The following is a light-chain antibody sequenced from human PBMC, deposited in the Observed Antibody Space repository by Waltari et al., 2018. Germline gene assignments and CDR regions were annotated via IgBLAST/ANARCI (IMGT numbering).Light chain of an antibody. CDR2: WAS. CDR1: QSVLNTFNNKNQ. CDR3: QQYYSTPKT. Sequence: DIMMNQSPDSLAVSLGERATINCKSSQSVLNTFNNKNQLAWYQQKPGQPPRLLIYWASVRESGVPDLFSGSGSEPDFTLTIYSLQAEDVSVSYGQQYYSTPKTFGQGTKVEIK. V-gene: IGKV4-1*01. J-gene: IGKJ1*01.